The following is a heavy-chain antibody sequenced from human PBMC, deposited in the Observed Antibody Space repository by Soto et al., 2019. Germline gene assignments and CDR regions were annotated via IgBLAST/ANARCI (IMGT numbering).Heavy chain of an antibody. V-gene: IGHV3-74*01. Sequence: GESLRLSCAATGSTFSTYWMHWVRQGPGKGLVWVSRISTDGSSTTYADSVKGRFTISRDNAKNTLYLQMNSLRAEDTAVYYCARATGSNHPFDYWGQGSLVTVSS. CDR3: ARATGSNHPFDY. D-gene: IGHD2-2*01. CDR2: ISTDGSST. CDR1: GSTFSTYW. J-gene: IGHJ4*02.